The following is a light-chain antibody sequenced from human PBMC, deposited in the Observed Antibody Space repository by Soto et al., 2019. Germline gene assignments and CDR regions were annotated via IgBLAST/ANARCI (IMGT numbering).Light chain of an antibody. J-gene: IGKJ4*01. V-gene: IGKV2-28*01. CDR1: QSLLHSNGYNY. CDR2: LGS. Sequence: DIVMTQSPLFLPVTPGEPASISCRSSQSLLHSNGYNYLDWYLQKPGQSPQLLILLGSNRASGVPDKFSGSGSGTDFTLKISRVEAEDVGVYYCMQALQTPLTFGGGTKVEIK. CDR3: MQALQTPLT.